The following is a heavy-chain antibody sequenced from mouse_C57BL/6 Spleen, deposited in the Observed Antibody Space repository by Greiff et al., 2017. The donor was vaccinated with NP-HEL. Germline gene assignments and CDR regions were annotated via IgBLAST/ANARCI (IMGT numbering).Heavy chain of an antibody. D-gene: IGHD1-1*01. J-gene: IGHJ3*01. CDR2: ISSGGDYI. CDR1: GFTFSSYA. Sequence: EVQRVESGEGLVKPGGSLKLSCAASGFTFSSYAMSWVRQTPEKRLEWVAYISSGGDYIYYADTVKGRFTISRDNARNTLYLQMSSLKSEDTAMYYCTRPYGSSAWFAYWGQGTLVTVSA. V-gene: IGHV5-9-1*02. CDR3: TRPYGSSAWFAY.